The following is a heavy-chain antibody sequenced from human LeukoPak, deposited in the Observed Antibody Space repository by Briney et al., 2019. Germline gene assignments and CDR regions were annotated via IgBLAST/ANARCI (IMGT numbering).Heavy chain of an antibody. CDR2: ISAYNGNT. Sequence: GASVKVCCTASGYTFTIYGISWVRHAPGQGLEWMGWISAYNGNTNYAQKLQGRVTMTTDTSTSTAYMELRSLRSDDTAVYYCARDSRAKQDIVVVPAADNWFDPWGQGTLVTVSS. J-gene: IGHJ5*02. CDR3: ARDSRAKQDIVVVPAADNWFDP. D-gene: IGHD2-2*01. CDR1: GYTFTIYG. V-gene: IGHV1-18*01.